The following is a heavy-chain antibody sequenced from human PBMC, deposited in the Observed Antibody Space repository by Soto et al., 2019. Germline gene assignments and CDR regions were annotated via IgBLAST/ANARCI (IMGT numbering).Heavy chain of an antibody. D-gene: IGHD1-1*01. J-gene: IGHJ5*02. Sequence: LSLTCAVSGGSISSGGYAWSWIRQPPGKGLEWIGYTYHSGSTYYNPSLKSRVTISVDRSKNQFSLKLSSVTAADTAVYDCARDSPTGRSFGAWGERTLVTVYS. CDR2: TYHSGST. CDR1: GGSISSGGYA. CDR3: ARDSPTGRSFGA. V-gene: IGHV4-30-2*01.